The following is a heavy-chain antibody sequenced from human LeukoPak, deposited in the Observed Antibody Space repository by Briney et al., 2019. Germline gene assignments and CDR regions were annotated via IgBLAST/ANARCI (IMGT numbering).Heavy chain of an antibody. D-gene: IGHD3-3*01. V-gene: IGHV4-59*01. CDR3: ARGYKEIFGVVIPHMDV. CDR1: GGSISSYY. J-gene: IGHJ6*03. CDR2: IYYTGST. Sequence: PSETLSLTCTVSGGSISSYYWSWTRQPPGKGLEWIGYIYYTGSTNYNPSLKSRVTISVDTSKNQFSLKLSSVTAADTAVYYCARGYKEIFGVVIPHMDVWGKGTTVTVSS.